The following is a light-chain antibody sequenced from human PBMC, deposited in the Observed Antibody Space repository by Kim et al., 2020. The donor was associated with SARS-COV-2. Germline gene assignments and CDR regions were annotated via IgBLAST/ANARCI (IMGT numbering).Light chain of an antibody. V-gene: IGKV1-5*03. CDR3: QQYNTSSQT. CDR2: KAS. CDR1: QSIRRW. J-gene: IGKJ1*01. Sequence: TSAGDTVTITCRASQSIRRWLAWYQQKKGYAPKLLISKASNLESDVPSRFSGSRSGTEFTLTINSLQPDDFATYYCQQYNTSSQTFGQGTKVESK.